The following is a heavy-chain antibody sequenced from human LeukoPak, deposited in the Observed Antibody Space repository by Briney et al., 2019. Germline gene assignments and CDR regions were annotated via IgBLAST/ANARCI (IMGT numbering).Heavy chain of an antibody. V-gene: IGHV4-4*02. CDR1: GGSISSSNW. J-gene: IGHJ5*02. CDR3: ARGVGELFPGWFDP. Sequence: SGTLSLTCAVSGGSISSSNWGSWVRQPPGEGLVWMGEIYHSGSTNYNPSLKRRVTISGDKSKNHFSLKVSSVTAADTAVYYCARGVGELFPGWFDPWGQGTLVTVSS. CDR2: IYHSGST. D-gene: IGHD3-10*01.